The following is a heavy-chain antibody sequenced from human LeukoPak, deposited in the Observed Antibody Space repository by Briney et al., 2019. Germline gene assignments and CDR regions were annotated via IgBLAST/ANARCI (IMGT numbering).Heavy chain of an antibody. CDR3: ARAPILWALWSTPFDY. Sequence: PGGSLRLSCEVSGFTFGDYWMHWVRQPPGKGLVWVSRINGDERSRAYADSVKGRFTITRDNSKNTLYLQMNSLRAEDTAVYYCARAPILWALWSTPFDYWGQGTLVTVSS. D-gene: IGHD3-16*01. J-gene: IGHJ4*02. V-gene: IGHV3-74*01. CDR1: GFTFGDYW. CDR2: INGDERSR.